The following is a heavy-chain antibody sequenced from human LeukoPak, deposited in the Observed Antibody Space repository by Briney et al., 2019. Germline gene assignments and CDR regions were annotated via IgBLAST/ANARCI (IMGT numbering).Heavy chain of an antibody. V-gene: IGHV4-34*01. CDR3: ARMPYYFDY. Sequence: SQTLSLTCAVYGGSFSGYYWSWIRQPPGKGLEWIGEINHSGSTNYNPSLKSRVTISVDTSKNQFSLKLSSVTAADTAVYYCARMPYYFDYWGQETLVTVSS. CDR2: INHSGST. CDR1: GGSFSGYY. J-gene: IGHJ4*02. D-gene: IGHD2-2*01.